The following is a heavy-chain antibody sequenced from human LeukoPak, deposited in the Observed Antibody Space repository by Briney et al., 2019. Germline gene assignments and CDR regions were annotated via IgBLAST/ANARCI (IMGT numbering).Heavy chain of an antibody. V-gene: IGHV1-69*13. CDR2: IIPIFGTA. J-gene: IGHJ4*02. CDR3: AGGTMIVSSAFDY. CDR1: RGTFSSYA. D-gene: IGHD3-22*01. Sequence: SVKVSCKASRGTFSSYAISWVRQAPGQGLECMGGIIPIFGTANYAQKFQGRVTITADESTSTAYMELSSLRSEDTAVYYCAGGTMIVSSAFDYWGQGTLVTVSS.